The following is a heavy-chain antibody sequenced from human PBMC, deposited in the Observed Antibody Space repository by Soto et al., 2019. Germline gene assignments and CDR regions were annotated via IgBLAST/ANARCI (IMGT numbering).Heavy chain of an antibody. Sequence: SQTLSLTCAISGDSVSSNSAAWNWIRQSPSRGLEWLGRTYYRSKWFNEYALSVKSRISINADTPKNQFSLQLNSVTLEDTAVYYCVRDGDGSGRTDFQYWGQGTLVTVSS. CDR3: VRDGDGSGRTDFQY. V-gene: IGHV6-1*01. CDR1: GDSVSSNSAA. D-gene: IGHD3-3*01. CDR2: TYYRSKWFN. J-gene: IGHJ4*02.